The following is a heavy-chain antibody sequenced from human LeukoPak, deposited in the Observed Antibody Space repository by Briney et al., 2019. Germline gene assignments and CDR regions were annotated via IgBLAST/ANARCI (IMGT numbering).Heavy chain of an antibody. D-gene: IGHD5-18*01. CDR2: IYHSGST. Sequence: SETLSLTCTVSGYSISSGYYWGWIRQPPGKGLEWIGSIYHSGSTYYNPSLKSRVTISVDTSKNQFSLKLSSVTAADTAVYYCARARGGYGYGYDYWGQGTLVTVSS. CDR1: GYSISSGYY. CDR3: ARARGGYGYGYDY. V-gene: IGHV4-38-2*02. J-gene: IGHJ4*02.